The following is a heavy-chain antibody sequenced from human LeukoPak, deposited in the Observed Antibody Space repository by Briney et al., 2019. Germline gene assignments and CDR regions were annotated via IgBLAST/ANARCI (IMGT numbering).Heavy chain of an antibody. D-gene: IGHD2-2*01. Sequence: GGSLRLSCAASGFTFSSYAMSWVRQAPGKGLEWVSAISGSGGSTYYADSVKGRFTISRDNSKNTLYLQMNSLRAEDTAVYYCAKDPDIVVVPAAQMLDYWGQGTLVTASS. CDR3: AKDPDIVVVPAAQMLDY. V-gene: IGHV3-23*01. CDR2: ISGSGGST. J-gene: IGHJ4*02. CDR1: GFTFSSYA.